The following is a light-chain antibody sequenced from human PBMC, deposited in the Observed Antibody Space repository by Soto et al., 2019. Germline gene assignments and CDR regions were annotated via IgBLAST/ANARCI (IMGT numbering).Light chain of an antibody. CDR1: QSVDRW. CDR2: KAS. Sequence: DIQMTQSPSTLSASVGDRVTITCRASQSVDRWLAWYQQRPGKAPKALIYKASNLEIGAPSRFSGSGSGTEFTLTIPSLQPGDIATYYCQQYTTLVTFGQGTIVDMK. CDR3: QQYTTLVT. J-gene: IGKJ1*01. V-gene: IGKV1-5*03.